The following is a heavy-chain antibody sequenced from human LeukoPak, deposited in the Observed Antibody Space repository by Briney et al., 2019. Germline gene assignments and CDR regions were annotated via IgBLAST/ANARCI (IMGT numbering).Heavy chain of an antibody. CDR1: GGSISSSSYC. CDR2: IYYSGST. D-gene: IGHD2-2*01. J-gene: IGHJ4*02. CDR3: ARHNATRKVPDY. Sequence: SETLSLTCTVSGGSISSSSYCWGWIRQPPGKGLQWIGSIYYSGSTYYNPSLKGRVTISVDTSKNQFSLKLSSVTAADTAVYYCARHNATRKVPDYWGQGTLVTVSS. V-gene: IGHV4-39*01.